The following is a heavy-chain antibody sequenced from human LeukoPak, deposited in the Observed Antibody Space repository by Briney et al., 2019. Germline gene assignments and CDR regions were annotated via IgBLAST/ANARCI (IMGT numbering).Heavy chain of an antibody. CDR3: ATPSRDGYNKDAFDI. CDR2: IYHSGST. J-gene: IGHJ3*02. CDR1: GYSISSSYY. Sequence: SETLSLTCAVSGYSISSSYYWGWIRQPPGKGLEWIGSIYHSGSTYYNPSLKSRVTISVDTSKNQFSLKLSSVTAADTAVYYCATPSRDGYNKDAFDIWGQGSMVTVSS. V-gene: IGHV4-38-2*01. D-gene: IGHD5-24*01.